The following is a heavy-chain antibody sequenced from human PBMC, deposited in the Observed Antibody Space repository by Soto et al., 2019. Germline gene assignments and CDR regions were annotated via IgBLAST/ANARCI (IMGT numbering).Heavy chain of an antibody. Sequence: LGESLKISCKGSGYTFTNYWIGWVRQVPGKGLEWMGLFYPGDSDTRYSPSFQGQVTMSADKSISTAYLQWSSLKASDTAMYYCARRESIAARPFDYWGQGTLVTVS. CDR2: FYPGDSDT. CDR3: ARRESIAARPFDY. D-gene: IGHD6-6*01. V-gene: IGHV5-51*01. J-gene: IGHJ4*02. CDR1: GYTFTNYW.